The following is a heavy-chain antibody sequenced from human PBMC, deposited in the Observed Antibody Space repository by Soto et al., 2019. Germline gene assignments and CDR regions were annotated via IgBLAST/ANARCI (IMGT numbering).Heavy chain of an antibody. J-gene: IGHJ4*02. Sequence: SETLSLTCTVSGGSISSYYWSWIRQPPGKGLEWIGYIYYSGSTNYNPSLKSRVTISVDTSKNQFSLKLSSVTAADTAVYYCAGSFSDSSGYPYYFDYWGQGTLVTVSS. CDR1: GGSISSYY. CDR2: IYYSGST. D-gene: IGHD3-22*01. CDR3: AGSFSDSSGYPYYFDY. V-gene: IGHV4-59*01.